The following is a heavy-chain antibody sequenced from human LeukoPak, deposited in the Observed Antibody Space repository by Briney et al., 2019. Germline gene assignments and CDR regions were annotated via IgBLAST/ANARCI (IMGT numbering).Heavy chain of an antibody. Sequence: GGSLRLSCVVSGITLSNYGMSWVRQAPGKGLEWVAGISDSGGSTNYADSVKGRFTISRDNPKNTLYLQMNSLRAEDTAVYFCAKRGVVIRVILVGFHKEAYYFDSWGQGALVTVSS. CDR1: GITLSNYG. CDR2: ISDSGGST. D-gene: IGHD3-22*01. J-gene: IGHJ4*02. V-gene: IGHV3-23*01. CDR3: AKRGVVIRVILVGFHKEAYYFDS.